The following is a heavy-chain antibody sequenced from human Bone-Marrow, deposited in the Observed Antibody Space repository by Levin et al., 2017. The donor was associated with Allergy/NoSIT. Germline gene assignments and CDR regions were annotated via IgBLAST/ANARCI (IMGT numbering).Heavy chain of an antibody. Sequence: PSQTLSLTCTVSGGSITNGDYSWNWIRRPPGKGLEWIGYIYHSGPTFYNPSLDRRVTLSLDKSKNQFSLSLASVTAADTAVYYCAKGPIPINYYYGMDVWGQGTTVTVSS. CDR3: AKGPIPINYYYGMDV. CDR2: IYHSGPT. V-gene: IGHV4-30-2*01. D-gene: IGHD2-2*02. J-gene: IGHJ6*02. CDR1: GGSITNGDYS.